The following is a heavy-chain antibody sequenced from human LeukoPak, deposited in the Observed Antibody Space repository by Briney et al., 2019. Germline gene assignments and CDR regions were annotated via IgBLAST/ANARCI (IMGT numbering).Heavy chain of an antibody. Sequence: ASVKVSFKASGGTFSIYAISWVRQAPGQGLEWMGGIIPIFDTANYAQKFQGRVTITADESTSTAYMELSSLRSEDTAVYYCARAGLPSVYHSCGMDVWGRGTSVTVSS. J-gene: IGHJ6*02. CDR2: IIPIFDTA. V-gene: IGHV1-69*13. CDR3: ARAGLPSVYHSCGMDV. CDR1: GGTFSIYA.